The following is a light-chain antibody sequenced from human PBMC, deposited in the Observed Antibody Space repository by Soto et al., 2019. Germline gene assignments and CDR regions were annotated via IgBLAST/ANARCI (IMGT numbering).Light chain of an antibody. CDR3: SSYTSSSTLYVV. CDR2: EVS. CDR1: SSDVGGYNY. Sequence: QSVLTQPASVSESPGQSITISCTGTSSDVGGYNYVSWYQQHPGKAPKLMIYEVSNRPSGVSNRFSGSKSGNTASLTISGLQAEDEADYYCSSYTSSSTLYVVFGGGTKLTVL. J-gene: IGLJ2*01. V-gene: IGLV2-14*01.